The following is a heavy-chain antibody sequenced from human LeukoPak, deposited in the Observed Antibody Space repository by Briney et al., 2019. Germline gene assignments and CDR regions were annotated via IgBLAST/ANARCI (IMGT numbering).Heavy chain of an antibody. Sequence: PSETLSLTCTVSGGSISSSSYYWGWIRQPPGKGLEWIGSIYYSGSTYYNPSLKSRVTISVDTSKNQFSLKLSSVTAADTAVYYCARALDSGYDFIFYFDYWGQGTLVTVSS. CDR3: ARALDSGYDFIFYFDY. CDR2: IYYSGST. V-gene: IGHV4-39*01. J-gene: IGHJ4*02. D-gene: IGHD5-12*01. CDR1: GGSISSSSYY.